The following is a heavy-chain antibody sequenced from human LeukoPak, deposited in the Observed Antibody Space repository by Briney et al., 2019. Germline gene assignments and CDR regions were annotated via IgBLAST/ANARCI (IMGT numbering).Heavy chain of an antibody. J-gene: IGHJ4*02. CDR2: FDPEDGET. Sequence: ASVKVSCKVSGYTLTELSMHWVRQAPGKGLEWMGGFDPEDGETIYAQKFQGRVTMTEDTSTDTAYMELSSLRSEDTAVYYCVGGGIAVAGIPQLFDYWGQGTLVTVSS. CDR3: VGGGIAVAGIPQLFDY. D-gene: IGHD6-19*01. V-gene: IGHV1-24*01. CDR1: GYTLTELS.